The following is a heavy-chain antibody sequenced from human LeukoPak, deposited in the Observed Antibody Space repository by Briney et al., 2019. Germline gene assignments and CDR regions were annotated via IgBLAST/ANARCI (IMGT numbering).Heavy chain of an antibody. CDR3: ARDDGWLRF. J-gene: IGHJ4*02. CDR2: INPSGGST. CDR1: GYTFTSYY. D-gene: IGHD5-12*01. V-gene: IGHV1-46*01. Sequence: GASVKVSCKASGYTFTSYYMHWVRQAPGQGLEWMGIINPSGGSTSYAQKFQGRVTMTTDTSTSTAYMELRSLRSDDTAVYYCARDDGWLRFWGQGTLVTVSS.